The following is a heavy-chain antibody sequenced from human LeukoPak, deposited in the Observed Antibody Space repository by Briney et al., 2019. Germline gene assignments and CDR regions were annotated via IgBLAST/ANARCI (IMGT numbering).Heavy chain of an antibody. J-gene: IGHJ6*02. CDR1: GYSFTSYW. Sequence: GESLKISCKGSGYSFTSYWIGWVRQMPGKGLEWMGIIYPGDSDTRYSPSFQGQVTISVDTSKNQFSLKLSSVTAADTAVYYCASGLGFCSGSDCTNLVKDYYYGMNVWGQGTTVTVSS. D-gene: IGHD2-15*01. CDR2: IYPGDSDT. CDR3: ASGLGFCSGSDCTNLVKDYYYGMNV. V-gene: IGHV5-51*01.